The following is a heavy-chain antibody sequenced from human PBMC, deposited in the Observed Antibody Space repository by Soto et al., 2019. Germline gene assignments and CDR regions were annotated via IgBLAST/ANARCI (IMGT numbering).Heavy chain of an antibody. V-gene: IGHV4-38-2*01. CDR3: ARASSGYYWFDP. CDR2: IYHSGTT. J-gene: IGHJ5*02. Sequence: XGTLSLTCAVSGFSISSGYFWGWIRQPPGKGPEWLGSIYHSGTTYYNPSVKGRVTISVDTSKNQFSLKMSSVTAADTAVYYSARASSGYYWFDPWGQGTLVTVSS. CDR1: GFSISSGYF. D-gene: IGHD3-22*01.